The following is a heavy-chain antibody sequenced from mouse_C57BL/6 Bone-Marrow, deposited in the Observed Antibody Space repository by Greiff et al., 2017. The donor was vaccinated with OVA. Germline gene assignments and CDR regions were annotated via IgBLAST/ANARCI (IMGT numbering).Heavy chain of an antibody. CDR3: VRHFRRGSSYVWYFDV. V-gene: IGHV10-1*01. CDR1: GFSFNTYA. Sequence: EVQLVESGGGLVQPKGSLKLSCAASGFSFNTYAMNWVRQAPGKGLEWVARIRSKSNNYATYYADSVKDRFTISRDDSESMLYLQMNNLKTEDTAMYYCVRHFRRGSSYVWYFDVWGTGTTVTVSS. CDR2: IRSKSNNYAT. J-gene: IGHJ1*03. D-gene: IGHD1-1*01.